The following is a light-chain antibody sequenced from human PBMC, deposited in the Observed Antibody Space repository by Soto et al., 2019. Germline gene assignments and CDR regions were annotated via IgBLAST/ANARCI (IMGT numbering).Light chain of an antibody. CDR2: GAS. V-gene: IGKV3-20*01. CDR3: QQYGSSGT. J-gene: IGKJ1*01. Sequence: EFLMTQSPDTLYVSPGERATLSCRASQSVSSNLACYQQKPGQAPRLLIYGASNRATGIPDRFSGSGSGTDFTLTISRLEPEDFAVYYCQQYGSSGTFGQGTKVDIK. CDR1: QSVSSN.